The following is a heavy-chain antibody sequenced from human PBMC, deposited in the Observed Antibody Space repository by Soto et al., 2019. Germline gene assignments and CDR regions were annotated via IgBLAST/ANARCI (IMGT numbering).Heavy chain of an antibody. CDR3: ANFRAPSSSHSYMDV. CDR1: GFTFGTYA. CDR2: ISGSGRTT. Sequence: EVQLLESGGGLVQPGGSLRLSCAASGFTFGTYAMKWLRQAPGRGLECVSFISGSGRTTYYADSVKGRFTVSRDNSKNTMSLQMNSLRAEDTALYYCANFRAPSSSHSYMDVWGKGTPGTVSS. J-gene: IGHJ6*03. V-gene: IGHV3-23*01.